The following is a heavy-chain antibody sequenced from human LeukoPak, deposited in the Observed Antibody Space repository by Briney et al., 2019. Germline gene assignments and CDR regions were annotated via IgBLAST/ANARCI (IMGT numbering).Heavy chain of an antibody. D-gene: IGHD2-15*01. J-gene: IGHJ3*02. CDR2: IHYSGST. V-gene: IGHV4-39*01. Sequence: SETLSLTCTVSGGSISSRSYYWGWIRQPPGKGLEWIGSIHYSGSTYVNPSLKSRLTISVDTSKNQFSLMLTSVTAADTAVYYCARLDCSGGSCHGAFDIWGHGTRVTVSS. CDR1: GGSISSRSYY. CDR3: ARLDCSGGSCHGAFDI.